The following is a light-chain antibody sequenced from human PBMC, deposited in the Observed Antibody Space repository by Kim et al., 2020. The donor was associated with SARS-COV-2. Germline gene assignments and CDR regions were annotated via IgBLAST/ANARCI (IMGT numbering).Light chain of an antibody. Sequence: QLVLTQSPSASASLGASVKLTCTLSSGHSRYAIALHQQQPEKGPRFLMKLNYDGSHTKGDGIPDRFSGSSSGAERYLTISSLQSEDEADYYCQTWDTGIWVFGGGTQLTVL. CDR3: QTWDTGIWV. CDR1: SGHSRYA. J-gene: IGLJ3*02. CDR2: LNYDGSH. V-gene: IGLV4-69*01.